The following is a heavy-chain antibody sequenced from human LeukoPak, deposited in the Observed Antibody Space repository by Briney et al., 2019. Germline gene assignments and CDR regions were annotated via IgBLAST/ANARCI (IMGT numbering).Heavy chain of an antibody. V-gene: IGHV4-59*01. CDR1: DGSISVYY. CDR2: IYYSGST. Sequence: SETLSLTCTVSDGSISVYYWSWIRQPPGKGLEWIGYIYYSGSTNYNPSLNSRVTISVDTSKNQFSLRLSSVTAADTAVYYCARAAPSVFPPFDYWGQGALVTVSS. CDR3: ARAAPSVFPPFDY. D-gene: IGHD2/OR15-2a*01. J-gene: IGHJ4*02.